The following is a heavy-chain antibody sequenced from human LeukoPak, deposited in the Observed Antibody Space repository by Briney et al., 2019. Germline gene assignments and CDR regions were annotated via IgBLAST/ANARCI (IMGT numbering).Heavy chain of an antibody. D-gene: IGHD6-13*01. CDR3: AKSFGPVIAAAGTGAD. V-gene: IGHV3-23*01. Sequence: GGSLRLSCAASGFTFSNYAMSWVRQAPGKGLEWVSAISGSGGSTYYADSVTGRFTISRDNSKNTLYLQMNSLRAEDTAVYYCAKSFGPVIAAAGTGADWGQGILVTVSS. CDR1: GFTFSNYA. CDR2: ISGSGGST. J-gene: IGHJ4*02.